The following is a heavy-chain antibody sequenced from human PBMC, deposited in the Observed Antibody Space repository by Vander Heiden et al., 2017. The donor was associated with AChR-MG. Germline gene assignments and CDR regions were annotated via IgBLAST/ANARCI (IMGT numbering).Heavy chain of an antibody. V-gene: IGHV4-34*01. Sequence: QVQLQQWGAGLLKPSETLSLTCAVYGGSFSGYYWSWIRQPPGKGLEWIGEINHRGSTNDNPSLKSRVTISGDTSKNQLSMKMSSVTAADTAVDDCASSIAASNYWGQGTLVTVSS. J-gene: IGHJ4*02. CDR3: ASSIAASNY. CDR1: GGSFSGYY. CDR2: INHRGST. D-gene: IGHD6-6*01.